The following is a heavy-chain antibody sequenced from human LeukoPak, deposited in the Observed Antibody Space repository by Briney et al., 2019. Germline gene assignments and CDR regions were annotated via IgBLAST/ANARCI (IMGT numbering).Heavy chain of an antibody. Sequence: GGSLRLSCAASGFTFSSYDMHWVRQATGKGLEWVSAIGTAGDTYYPGSVKGRFTISRENAKNSLYLQMNSLRAGDTAVYYCARGPPPRIAGGWYFQHWGQGTLVTVSS. CDR1: GFTFSSYD. J-gene: IGHJ1*01. V-gene: IGHV3-13*04. CDR2: IGTAGDT. CDR3: ARGPPPRIAGGWYFQH. D-gene: IGHD6-13*01.